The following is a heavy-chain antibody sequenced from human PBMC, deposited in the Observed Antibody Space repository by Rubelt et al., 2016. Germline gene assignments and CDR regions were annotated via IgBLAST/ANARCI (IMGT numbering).Heavy chain of an antibody. Sequence: QVQLQQWGAGLLKPSETLSLTCAVYGESFSGHYWNWIRQPPGKGLEWIGSIYYSGSTYYNPSLKSRVTISVDTSKNHCARMLGSVTAADTSVYYCARQSRIPAAMGFDYWGQGTLVTVSS. CDR3: ARQSRIPAAMGFDY. J-gene: IGHJ4*02. CDR1: GESFSGHY. CDR2: IYYSGST. V-gene: IGHV4-34*01. D-gene: IGHD2-2*01.